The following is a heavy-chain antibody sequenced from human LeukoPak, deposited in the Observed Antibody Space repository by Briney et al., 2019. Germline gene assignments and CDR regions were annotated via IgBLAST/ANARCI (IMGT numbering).Heavy chain of an antibody. D-gene: IGHD3-10*01. CDR3: ARDRLLWFGEQTGWFDP. Sequence: GASVKVSCKASGYTFTSYYMHWVRQAPGQGLEWMGIINPSGGSTSYAQKFQGRVTMTRDTSISTAYMELSRLRSDDTAVYYCARDRLLWFGEQTGWFDPWGQGTLVTVSS. J-gene: IGHJ5*02. CDR2: INPSGGST. CDR1: GYTFTSYY. V-gene: IGHV1-46*01.